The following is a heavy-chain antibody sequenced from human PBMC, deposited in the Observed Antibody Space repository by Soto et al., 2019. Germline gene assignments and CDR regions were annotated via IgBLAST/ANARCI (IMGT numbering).Heavy chain of an antibody. J-gene: IGHJ4*02. CDR1: GYTFITYG. Sequence: QVQLVQSGAEVKKPGASVKVSCKASGYTFITYGINWVRQAPGQGLEWMAWISAYNGNTYYAQNFQGRVTITTDTSTSTSYMELRRRRSSDTSIHYCALGTHKDFWGQGTLVTVSS. CDR2: ISAYNGNT. V-gene: IGHV1-18*01. CDR3: ALGTHKDF.